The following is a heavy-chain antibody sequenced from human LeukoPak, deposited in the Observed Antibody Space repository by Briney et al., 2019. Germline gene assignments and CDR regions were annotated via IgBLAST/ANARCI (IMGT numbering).Heavy chain of an antibody. CDR3: ARDEDHAAAY. CDR1: GGSFSGYY. J-gene: IGHJ4*02. CDR2: INHSGST. Sequence: SETLSLTCAVYGGSFSGYYWSWIRQPPGKGLEWIGEINHSGSTNYNPSLKSRVTISVDTSKNQFSLKLSSVTAADTAVYYCARDEDHAAAYWGQGTLVTVSS. V-gene: IGHV4-34*01. D-gene: IGHD2-15*01.